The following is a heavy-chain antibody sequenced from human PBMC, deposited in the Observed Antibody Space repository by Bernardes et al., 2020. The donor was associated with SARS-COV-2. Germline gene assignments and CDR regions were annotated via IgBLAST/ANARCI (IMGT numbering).Heavy chain of an antibody. CDR2: IWYDGSNK. D-gene: IGHD6-13*01. CDR1: GFTFSSYG. J-gene: IGHJ6*02. CDR3: ARTLPSSSWYEDGMDV. V-gene: IGHV3-33*01. Sequence: GSSLRVSCAASGFTFSSYGMHWVRQAPGKGLEWVAVIWYDGSNKYYADSVKGRFTISRDNSKNTLYLQMNSLRAEDTAVYYCARTLPSSSWYEDGMDVWGQGTTVTVSS.